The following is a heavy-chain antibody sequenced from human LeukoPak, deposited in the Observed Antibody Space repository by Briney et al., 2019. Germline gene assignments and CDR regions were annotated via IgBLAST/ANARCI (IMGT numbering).Heavy chain of an antibody. J-gene: IGHJ4*02. CDR1: GFTFSSYN. V-gene: IGHV3-21*01. CDR3: AREHGTHYFDY. Sequence: GGSLRLSCAASGFTFSSYNMNWVRQAPGKGLEWVSSISSSSNYIYYADSVKGRFTISRDNVKNSLYLQMNSLRAEDTAVYYCAREHGTHYFDYWGQGTLVTVSS. CDR2: ISSSSNYI.